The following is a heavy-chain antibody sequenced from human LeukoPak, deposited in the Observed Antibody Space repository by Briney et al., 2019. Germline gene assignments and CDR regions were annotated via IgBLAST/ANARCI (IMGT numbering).Heavy chain of an antibody. CDR1: GFTFSSYE. CDR3: ARVWRNRDYGSGSLDY. Sequence: GGSLRLSCVASGFTFSSYEMIWVRQAPGKGLEWVSYISHTGGTIYYADSVKGRFTVSRDNAKNSLYLQMNSLRAEDTAVYYCARVWRNRDYGSGSLDYWGQGALVTVSS. J-gene: IGHJ4*02. CDR2: ISHTGGTI. V-gene: IGHV3-48*03. D-gene: IGHD3-10*01.